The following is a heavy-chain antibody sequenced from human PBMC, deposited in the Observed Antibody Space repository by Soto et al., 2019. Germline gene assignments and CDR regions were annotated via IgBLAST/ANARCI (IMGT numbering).Heavy chain of an antibody. CDR3: ARDRIAAAGTGVTYYYYGMDV. D-gene: IGHD6-13*01. J-gene: IGHJ6*02. CDR2: IKQDGSEK. V-gene: IGHV3-7*03. Sequence: GGSLRLSCAASGFTFSSYWMSWVRQAPGKGPEWVANIKQDGSEKYYVDSVKGRFTISRDNAKNSLYLQMNSLRAEDTAVYYCARDRIAAAGTGVTYYYYGMDVWGQGTTVTVSS. CDR1: GFTFSSYW.